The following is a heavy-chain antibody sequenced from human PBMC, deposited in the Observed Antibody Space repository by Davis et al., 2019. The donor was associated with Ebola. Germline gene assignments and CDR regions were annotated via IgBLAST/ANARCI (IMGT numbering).Heavy chain of an antibody. Sequence: PGGSLRLSCAASGFTFSDFSMNWVRQAPGKALEWISFITSGSNAIHYADSVRGRFTVSRDNVKNSLFLEMSSLRDEDSAVYYCVRDYILAFDLWGQGARVTVSS. CDR2: ITSGSNAI. V-gene: IGHV3-48*02. CDR3: VRDYILAFDL. CDR1: GFTFSDFS. D-gene: IGHD4-11*01. J-gene: IGHJ5*02.